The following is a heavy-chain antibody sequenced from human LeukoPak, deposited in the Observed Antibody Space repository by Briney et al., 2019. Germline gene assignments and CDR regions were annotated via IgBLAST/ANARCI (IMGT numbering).Heavy chain of an antibody. CDR2: ISSSGSYI. CDR3: ASSRFYYYDSSGYPVDY. J-gene: IGHJ4*02. Sequence: GGSLRLSCAASGFTFSTYSMNWVRQALRKGVEWVSSISSSGSYIYYADSVKGRFTISRDNARNSLYLQMNSLRAEDTAVYFCASSRFYYYDSSGYPVDYWGQGTLVTVSS. CDR1: GFTFSTYS. V-gene: IGHV3-21*01. D-gene: IGHD3-22*01.